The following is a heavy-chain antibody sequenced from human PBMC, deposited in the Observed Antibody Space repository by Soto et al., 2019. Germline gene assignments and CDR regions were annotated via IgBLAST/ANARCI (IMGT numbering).Heavy chain of an antibody. CDR1: GGSISSFY. Sequence: SETLSLTCTVSGGSISSFYWTWIRQPPGKGLEWIGYMYYSGSTNYNPSLKSRVTISVDTSKNQFSLKLSSVTAADTAVYYCARHVGYCSGGICYGRFDPWGQGTLVTVSS. D-gene: IGHD2-15*01. CDR3: ARHVGYCSGGICYGRFDP. J-gene: IGHJ5*02. CDR2: MYYSGST. V-gene: IGHV4-59*08.